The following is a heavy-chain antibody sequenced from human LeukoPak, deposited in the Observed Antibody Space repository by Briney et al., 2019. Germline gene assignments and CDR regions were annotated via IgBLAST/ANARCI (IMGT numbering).Heavy chain of an antibody. J-gene: IGHJ3*02. CDR1: GGSISSSNW. Sequence: SGTLSLTCAVSGGSISSSNWWSWVRQPPGKGLEWIGEIYHSGSTNYNPSLKSRVTISVDKSKNQFSLKLSSVTAADTAVYYCAGDRGDSSGYLDDAFDIWGQGTMVTVSS. D-gene: IGHD3-22*01. V-gene: IGHV4-4*02. CDR2: IYHSGST. CDR3: AGDRGDSSGYLDDAFDI.